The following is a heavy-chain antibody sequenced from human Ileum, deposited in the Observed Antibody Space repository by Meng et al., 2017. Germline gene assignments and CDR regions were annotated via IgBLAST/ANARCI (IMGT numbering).Heavy chain of an antibody. V-gene: IGHV1-2*02. J-gene: IGHJ4*02. CDR1: GYTFTDYY. CDR2: INPKSGIR. CDR3: SGASSSSYLGY. D-gene: IGHD6-13*01. Sequence: VQLVQSGAEVKKPGASVKASCKTSGYTFTDYYIKWLRQAPGQGLEWMGRINPKSGIRHYAQKFQGRVTMTSDTSTSTAYMEVSGLTSDDTAVYYCSGASSSSYLGYWGQGTLVTVSS.